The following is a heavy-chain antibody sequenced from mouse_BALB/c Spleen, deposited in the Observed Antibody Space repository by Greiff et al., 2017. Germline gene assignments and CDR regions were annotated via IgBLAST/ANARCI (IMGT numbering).Heavy chain of an antibody. J-gene: IGHJ2*01. CDR3: ARAYYYDSSYVTFDD. Sequence: QVQLQQSGAELARPGASVKMSCKASGYTFTSYTMHWVKQRPGQGLEWIGYINPSSGYTNYNQKFKDKATLTADKSSSTAYMQLSSLTSEDSAVYYCARAYYYDSSYVTFDDWGQGTTLTVSS. CDR1: GYTFTSYT. D-gene: IGHD1-1*01. CDR2: INPSSGYT. V-gene: IGHV1-4*01.